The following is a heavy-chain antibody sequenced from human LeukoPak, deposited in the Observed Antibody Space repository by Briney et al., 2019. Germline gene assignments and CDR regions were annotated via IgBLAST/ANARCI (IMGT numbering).Heavy chain of an antibody. V-gene: IGHV1-18*01. CDR1: GYTFTTYG. J-gene: IGHJ4*02. D-gene: IGHD3-10*01. CDR2: INGYNDKT. CDR3: ARDRGGWFGGFFDF. Sequence: ASVKVSCKASGYTFTTYGITWVRQAPGQGLEWMGRINGYNDKTKYEQKVQGRVTMTIDTSTSTAYMEVRSLRSDDTAVYYCARDRGGWFGGFFDFWGRGTLVTVSS.